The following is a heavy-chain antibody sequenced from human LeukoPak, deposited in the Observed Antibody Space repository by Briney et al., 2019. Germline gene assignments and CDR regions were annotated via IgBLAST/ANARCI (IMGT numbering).Heavy chain of an antibody. J-gene: IGHJ3*02. CDR1: GGSFSGYY. CDR2: INHSGST. V-gene: IGHV4-34*01. D-gene: IGHD2-21*02. CDR3: ARGFDADIVVVTASAFDI. Sequence: SETLSLTCAVYGGSFSGYYWSWIRQPPGKGLEWIGEINHSGSTNYNASLKSRVTISVDTSKNQFSLKLSSVTAADTAVYYCARGFDADIVVVTASAFDIWGQGTMVTVSS.